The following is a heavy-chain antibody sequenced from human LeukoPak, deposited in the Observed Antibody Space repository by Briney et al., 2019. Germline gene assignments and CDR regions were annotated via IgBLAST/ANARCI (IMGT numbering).Heavy chain of an antibody. CDR3: ARLTYSSGWLA. CDR1: GFTFSNYG. J-gene: IGHJ4*02. CDR2: VRYDGSNK. D-gene: IGHD6-19*01. Sequence: AGGSLRLSCAASGFTFSNYGIHWVRQAPGKWLEWVAFVRYDGSNKYYADSVKGRFTISRDNSKNTLYMQMNSLRAEDTAVYYCARLTYSSGWLAGGQGTLVTVSS. V-gene: IGHV3-30*02.